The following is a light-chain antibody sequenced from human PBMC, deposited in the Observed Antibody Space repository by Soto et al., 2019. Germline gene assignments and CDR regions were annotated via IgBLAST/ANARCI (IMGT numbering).Light chain of an antibody. CDR2: LNSDGSH. CDR1: SGHSSYT. J-gene: IGLJ2*01. Sequence: QPVLTQSPSASASLGASVKLTCTLSSGHSSYTIAWHQQQPEKGPQYLMKLNSDGSHSKGDGIPDRFSGSSSGAERYLTISSLQSEDEAHYYCPTWGTGIVVFGGGTKLTVL. CDR3: PTWGTGIVV. V-gene: IGLV4-69*01.